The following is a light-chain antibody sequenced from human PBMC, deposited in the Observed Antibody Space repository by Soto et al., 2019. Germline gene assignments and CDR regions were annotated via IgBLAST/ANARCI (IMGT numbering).Light chain of an antibody. Sequence: QSSLTQPPSVSGSPGQSITISCTGTGSDVGRYDYVSWYQHHPGKAPKVMIYEVTNRPSGVSNRFSGSKSGNTASLTISGLLAEDEADYYSSSYTSSSTYVFGTGTKVTV. J-gene: IGLJ1*01. CDR1: GSDVGRYDY. CDR3: SSYTSSSTYV. V-gene: IGLV2-14*01. CDR2: EVT.